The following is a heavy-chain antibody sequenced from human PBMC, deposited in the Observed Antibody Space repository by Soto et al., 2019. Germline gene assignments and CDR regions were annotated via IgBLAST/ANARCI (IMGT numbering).Heavy chain of an antibody. D-gene: IGHD3-10*01. Sequence: ASVKVSCKASGGTFSSYAISWVRQAPGQGLEWMGWINPFVERRNFAQSFQGRVTFTRDTSTSTVYMELSGLRSDDTAVYYCSRVDPGETSPFDHWGQGTLVTVSS. CDR3: SRVDPGETSPFDH. CDR1: GGTFSSYA. V-gene: IGHV1-69*10. J-gene: IGHJ4*02. CDR2: INPFVERR.